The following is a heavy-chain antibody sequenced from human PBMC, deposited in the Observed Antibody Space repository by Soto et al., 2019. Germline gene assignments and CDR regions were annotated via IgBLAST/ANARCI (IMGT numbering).Heavy chain of an antibody. D-gene: IGHD1-1*01. V-gene: IGHV1-69*01. Sequence: QVQLVQSGAEVKKPGSSVKVSCKASGGTFSSYAISWVRQAPGQGLEWMGGIIPIFGTANYAQKFPGRVRIAAHESTSTACMGLSSPGSEDTVVNYWGSGCVGTGREYFDYWGQGTLLTVS. CDR2: IIPIFGTA. CDR1: GGTFSSYA. J-gene: IGHJ4*02. CDR3: GSGCVGTGREYFDY.